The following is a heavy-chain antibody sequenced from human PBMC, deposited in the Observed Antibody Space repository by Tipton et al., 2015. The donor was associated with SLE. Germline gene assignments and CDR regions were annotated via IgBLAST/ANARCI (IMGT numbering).Heavy chain of an antibody. CDR3: ASGVLLWFGELWY. V-gene: IGHV1-18*01. CDR1: GYTFTSYG. Sequence: QLVQSGAEVKKPGASVKVSCKASGYTFTSYGISWVRQAPGQGLEWMGWISAYNGNTNDAQKLQGRVTMTTDTPTSTANMELRSMRSDDTAVYYCASGVLLWFGELWYWGQGTLVTASS. D-gene: IGHD3-10*01. CDR2: ISAYNGNT. J-gene: IGHJ4*02.